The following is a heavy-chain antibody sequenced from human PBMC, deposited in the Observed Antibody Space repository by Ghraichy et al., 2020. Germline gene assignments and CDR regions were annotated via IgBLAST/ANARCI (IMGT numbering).Heavy chain of an antibody. J-gene: IGHJ6*02. CDR2: ISGSSFST. Sequence: GGSLRLSCAASGYTFSSYAMNWVRQAPGKGLEWVSAISGSSFSTYYADSVKGRFTISRDNSKNTLYLQMNSLRAEDTAVYYCAKDFETAYTIFGVVTYGLDVWGQGTTVTVS. CDR3: AKDFETAYTIFGVVTYGLDV. V-gene: IGHV3-23*01. D-gene: IGHD3-3*01. CDR1: GYTFSSYA.